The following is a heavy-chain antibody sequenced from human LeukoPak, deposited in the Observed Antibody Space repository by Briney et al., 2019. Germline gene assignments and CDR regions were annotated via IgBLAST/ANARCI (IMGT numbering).Heavy chain of an antibody. Sequence: GGSLRLSCAASGFTFSSYAMHWVRQAPGKGLEWVAVISSDGSNKYYADSMKGRFTISRDNSKNTLYLQMNSLRAEDTAVYYCAKWGQGDYGGFDYWGQGTLVTVSS. CDR3: AKWGQGDYGGFDY. CDR1: GFTFSSYA. V-gene: IGHV3-30*04. J-gene: IGHJ4*02. D-gene: IGHD4-17*01. CDR2: ISSDGSNK.